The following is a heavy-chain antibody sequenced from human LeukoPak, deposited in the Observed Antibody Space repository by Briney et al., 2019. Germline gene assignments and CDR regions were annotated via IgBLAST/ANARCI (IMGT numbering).Heavy chain of an antibody. J-gene: IGHJ4*02. D-gene: IGHD3-10*01. Sequence: SETLSLTCTVSGGSISSSSYYWGWIRQPPGKGLEWIGSIYYSGSTYYNPSLKSLFTISVDTSKNQFSLKLSSVTAADTAVYYCARLQAGHFDYWGQGTLVTVSS. CDR1: GGSISSSSYY. CDR2: IYYSGST. CDR3: ARLQAGHFDY. V-gene: IGHV4-39*01.